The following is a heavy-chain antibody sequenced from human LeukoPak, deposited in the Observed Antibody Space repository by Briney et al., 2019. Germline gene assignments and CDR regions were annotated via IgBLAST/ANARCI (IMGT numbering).Heavy chain of an antibody. CDR1: GGSISSGDYY. D-gene: IGHD3-22*01. J-gene: IGHJ3*02. V-gene: IGHV4-30-4*08. Sequence: SQTLSLTCTVSGGSISSGDYYWSWIRQPPGKGLEWIGYIYYSGSTYYNPSLKSRVTISVDTSKNQFSLKLSPVTAADTAVYYCARASPYYYDSSGPYDAFDIWGQGTMVTVSS. CDR2: IYYSGST. CDR3: ARASPYYYDSSGPYDAFDI.